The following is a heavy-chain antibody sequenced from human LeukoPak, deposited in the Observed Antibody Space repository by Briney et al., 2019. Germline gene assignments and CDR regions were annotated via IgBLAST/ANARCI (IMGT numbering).Heavy chain of an antibody. CDR1: GFTFSNYW. CDR3: ARALYSSSWSFDY. J-gene: IGHJ4*02. D-gene: IGHD6-13*01. V-gene: IGHV3-7*01. CDR2: IKQDGSEK. Sequence: GSLRLSCAASGFTFSNYWMTWVRQAPGKGLELVANIKQDGSEKYYVDSVKGRFAISRDNAKNSLYLQMNSLRAEDTAVYYCARALYSSSWSFDYWGQGTLVTVSS.